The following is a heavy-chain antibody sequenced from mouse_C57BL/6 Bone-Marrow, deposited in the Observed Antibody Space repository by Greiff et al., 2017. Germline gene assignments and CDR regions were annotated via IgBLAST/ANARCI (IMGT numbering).Heavy chain of an antibody. Sequence: EVQGVESGGDLVKPGGSLKLSCAASGFTFSSYGMSWVRQTPDMRLEWVATISSGGSYTYYPDSVKGRFTISRDNAKNTLYLQMSSLKSEDTAMYYCARGGTCKRGTFDYWGQGTTLTVSS. V-gene: IGHV5-6*01. CDR3: ARGGTCKRGTFDY. D-gene: IGHD3-3*01. CDR2: ISSGGSYT. CDR1: GFTFSSYG. J-gene: IGHJ2*01.